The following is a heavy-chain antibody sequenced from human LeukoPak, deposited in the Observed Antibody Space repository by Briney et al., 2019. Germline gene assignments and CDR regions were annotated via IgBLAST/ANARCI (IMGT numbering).Heavy chain of an antibody. CDR3: AGDRSDFYYDSSGYYTRFDY. J-gene: IGHJ4*02. D-gene: IGHD3-22*01. Sequence: PGGSLRLSCAASGFTFSSYWMSWVRQAPGKGLDWVANIKQDGSEKYYVDSVKGRFTISRDNAKNSLYLQMNSLRAEDTAVYYCAGDRSDFYYDSSGYYTRFDYWGQGTLVTVSS. CDR1: GFTFSSYW. V-gene: IGHV3-7*01. CDR2: IKQDGSEK.